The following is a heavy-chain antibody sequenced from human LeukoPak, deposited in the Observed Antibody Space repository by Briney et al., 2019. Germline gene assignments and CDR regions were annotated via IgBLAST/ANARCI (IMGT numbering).Heavy chain of an antibody. V-gene: IGHV3-23*01. CDR2: ISGSGDIT. Sequence: GGSLRLSCAASGFIFSSYAMSWVRQAPGKGLEWVSAISGSGDITYYTDSVKGRFTISRDNSKNTLYLQMNSLRAEDAAVYYFPKNFYMPPRLCFTFWGQETLVTVSS. CDR3: PKNFYMPPRLCFTF. J-gene: IGHJ4*02. D-gene: IGHD2-8*01. CDR1: GFIFSSYA.